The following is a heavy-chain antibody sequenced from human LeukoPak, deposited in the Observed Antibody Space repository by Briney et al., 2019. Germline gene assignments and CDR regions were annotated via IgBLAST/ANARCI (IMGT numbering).Heavy chain of an antibody. V-gene: IGHV4-39*01. Sequence: SETLSLTCTVSGGSISSSSYYWGWIRQPPGKGLEWIGSIYYSGSTYYNPSLKSRVTISVDTSKNQFSLKLSSVTAADTAVYYCARGTSSLYYMDVWGKGTTVTVSS. J-gene: IGHJ6*03. CDR2: IYYSGST. CDR1: GGSISSSSYY. CDR3: ARGTSSLYYMDV. D-gene: IGHD6-6*01.